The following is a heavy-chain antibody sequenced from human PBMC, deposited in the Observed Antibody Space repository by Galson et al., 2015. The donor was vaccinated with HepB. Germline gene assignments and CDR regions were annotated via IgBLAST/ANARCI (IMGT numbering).Heavy chain of an antibody. CDR2: ISAYNGNT. Sequence: SVKVSCKASGYTFTSYGISWVRQAPGQGLEWMGWISAYNGNTNYAQKLQGRVTMTTDTSTSTAYMELRSLRSDDTAVYYCARDLIVDRFGENGFDPWGQGTLVTVSS. D-gene: IGHD3-10*01. CDR3: ARDLIVDRFGENGFDP. V-gene: IGHV1-18*01. CDR1: GYTFTSYG. J-gene: IGHJ5*02.